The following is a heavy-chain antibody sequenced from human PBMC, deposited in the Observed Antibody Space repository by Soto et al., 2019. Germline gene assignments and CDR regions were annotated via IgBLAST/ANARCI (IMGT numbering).Heavy chain of an antibody. V-gene: IGHV4-34*01. CDR1: GGSFSGYY. CDR3: ARGVPTYYYGSGSYYGRYNWFDP. D-gene: IGHD3-10*01. Sequence: SETLSLTCAVYGGSFSGYYWSWIRQPPGKGLEWIGEINHSGSTNCNPSLKSRVTISVDTSKNQFSLKLSSVTAADTAVYYCARGVPTYYYGSGSYYGRYNWFDPWGQGTLVTVSS. J-gene: IGHJ5*02. CDR2: INHSGST.